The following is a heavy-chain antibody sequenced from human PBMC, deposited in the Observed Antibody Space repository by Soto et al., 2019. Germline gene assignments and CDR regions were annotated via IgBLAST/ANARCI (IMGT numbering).Heavy chain of an antibody. V-gene: IGHV2-70*11. Sequence: GSGPTLVNPTQTLTLTCTFSGFSLSTSGMCVSWIRQPPGKALEWLARIDWDDDKYYSTSLKTRLTISKDTSKNQVVLTMTNMDPVDTATYYCARTPLYCSGGSCYPHWFDPWGQGTLVTVSS. J-gene: IGHJ5*02. CDR2: IDWDDDK. D-gene: IGHD2-15*01. CDR3: ARTPLYCSGGSCYPHWFDP. CDR1: GFSLSTSGMC.